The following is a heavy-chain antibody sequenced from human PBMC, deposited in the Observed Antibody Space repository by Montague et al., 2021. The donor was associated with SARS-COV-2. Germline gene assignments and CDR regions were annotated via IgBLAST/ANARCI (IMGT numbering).Heavy chain of an antibody. CDR3: ARVGGGTTRYFDT. CDR1: GGSIRSSSYY. J-gene: IGHJ4*02. CDR2: IYYSGST. V-gene: IGHV4-39*07. D-gene: IGHD1-1*01. Sequence: SETLSLTCTVSGGSIRSSSYYWGWIRQPPGKGLECIGSIYYSGSTYYNPSLKSRVTISVDTSKNHFSLKLSSVTAADTAVYYCARVGGGTTRYFDTWGQGTLVTVSS.